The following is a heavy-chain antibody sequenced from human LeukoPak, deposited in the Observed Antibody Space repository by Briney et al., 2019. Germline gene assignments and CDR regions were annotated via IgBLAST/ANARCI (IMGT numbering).Heavy chain of an antibody. V-gene: IGHV3-48*01. Sequence: GGSLRLSCAASGFTFSSYSMNWVRQAPGKGLEWVSYISSSSTIHYADSVKGRFTISRDNAKNSLYLQMNSLRAEDTAVYYCARDQGYYGSGSTDSWGQGTLVTVSS. CDR1: GFTFSSYS. CDR2: ISSSSTI. D-gene: IGHD3-10*01. J-gene: IGHJ5*02. CDR3: ARDQGYYGSGSTDS.